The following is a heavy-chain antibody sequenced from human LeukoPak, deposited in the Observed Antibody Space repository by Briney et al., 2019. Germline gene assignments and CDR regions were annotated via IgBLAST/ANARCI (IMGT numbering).Heavy chain of an antibody. CDR2: VNHRGMT. J-gene: IGHJ4*02. V-gene: IGHV4-34*01. D-gene: IGHD5/OR15-5a*01. CDR1: GGAFSGYH. Sequence: SETLSLTCAVYGGAFSGYHWNWIRQAPGKGLEWIGEVNHRGMTNYNPSLKSRVIISADTSKNQFSLKLDSVTAADTAIYYCARDPTSEISVPHYFDDWGQGTLVTASS. CDR3: ARDPTSEISVPHYFDD.